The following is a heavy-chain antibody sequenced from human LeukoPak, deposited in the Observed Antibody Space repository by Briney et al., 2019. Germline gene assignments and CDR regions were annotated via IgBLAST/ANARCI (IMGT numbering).Heavy chain of an antibody. Sequence: SETLSLTCTVSGGSISSYYWSWIRQPPGKGLEWIAFIYYTGDMNYNPSLKSRFTLSVDTSKNQFSLKLTSVTAADAAVYYCARQASGSNWFDPWGQGTLVTVSS. CDR3: ARQASGSNWFDP. V-gene: IGHV4-59*08. CDR1: GGSISSYY. J-gene: IGHJ5*02. CDR2: IYYTGDM. D-gene: IGHD3-10*01.